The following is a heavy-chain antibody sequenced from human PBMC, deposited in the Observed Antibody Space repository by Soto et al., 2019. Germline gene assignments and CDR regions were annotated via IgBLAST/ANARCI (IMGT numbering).Heavy chain of an antibody. Sequence: PGGSLRLSCAASGFTFSSYGMHWVRQAPGKGLEWVAVISYDGSNKYYADSVKGRFTISRDNSKNTLYLQMNSLRAEDTAVYYCAKGGLEMATTTYYYYGMDVWGQGTTVTV. V-gene: IGHV3-30*18. D-gene: IGHD5-12*01. CDR2: ISYDGSNK. J-gene: IGHJ6*02. CDR3: AKGGLEMATTTYYYYGMDV. CDR1: GFTFSSYG.